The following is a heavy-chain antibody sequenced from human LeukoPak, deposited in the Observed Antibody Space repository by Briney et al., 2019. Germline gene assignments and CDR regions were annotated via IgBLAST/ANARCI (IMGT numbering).Heavy chain of an antibody. CDR1: GFTFSSYW. Sequence: PGGSLRLSCAASGFTFSSYWMHWGRQAPGXGLLWVSRISSDGSSTDYADSVKGRFTISRDNAKNTLYLQMNSLRAEDTAVYYCASRIPYDSSSYWGQGTPVTVSS. CDR2: ISSDGSST. J-gene: IGHJ4*02. D-gene: IGHD3-22*01. V-gene: IGHV3-74*01. CDR3: ASRIPYDSSSY.